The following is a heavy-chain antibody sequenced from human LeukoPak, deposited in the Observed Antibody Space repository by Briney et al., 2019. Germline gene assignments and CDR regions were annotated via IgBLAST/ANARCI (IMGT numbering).Heavy chain of an antibody. CDR1: GYTFTGYY. CDR3: ARGPYYDFYMDV. Sequence: ASVKVSCKASGYTFTGYYMHWVRQAPGQGLEWMGRINSNSGGTNYAQKFQGRVTMTRDTSISTAYMELSSPRSDDTAVYYCARGPYYDFYMDVWGKGTTVTVSS. J-gene: IGHJ6*03. D-gene: IGHD3-3*01. CDR2: INSNSGGT. V-gene: IGHV1-2*06.